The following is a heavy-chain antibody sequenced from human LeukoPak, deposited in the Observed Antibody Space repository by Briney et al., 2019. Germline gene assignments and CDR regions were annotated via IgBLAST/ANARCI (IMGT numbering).Heavy chain of an antibody. CDR1: GYTFTGYY. CDR3: ASYGDPNDAFDI. V-gene: IGHV1-2*02. CDR2: INPNSGGT. D-gene: IGHD2-21*02. Sequence: ASVKVSCKASGYTFTGYYMHWVRQAPGQGLEWMGWINPNSGGTNYAQKFQGRVTMTRDTSADTAYMELSSLRPDDTAVYYCASYGDPNDAFDIWGQGTMVTVSS. J-gene: IGHJ3*02.